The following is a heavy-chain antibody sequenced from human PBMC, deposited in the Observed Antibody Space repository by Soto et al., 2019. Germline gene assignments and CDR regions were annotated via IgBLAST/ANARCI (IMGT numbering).Heavy chain of an antibody. V-gene: IGHV3-23*01. CDR3: AKDLVSGSYYSHDAFDI. J-gene: IGHJ3*02. CDR2: ISGSGGST. CDR1: GFTFSSYA. D-gene: IGHD1-26*01. Sequence: GGSLRLSCAASGFTFSSYAMSWVRQAPGKGLEWVSAISGSGGSTYYADSVKGRFTISRDNSKNTLYLQMNSLRAEDTAVYYCAKDLVSGSYYSHDAFDIWGQGTMVTVSS.